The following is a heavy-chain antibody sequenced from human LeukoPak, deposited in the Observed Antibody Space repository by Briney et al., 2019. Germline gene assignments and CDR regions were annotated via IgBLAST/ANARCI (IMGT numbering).Heavy chain of an antibody. Sequence: SETLSLTCAVYGGSFSGYYWSWIRQPPGKGLEWIGEINHSGSTNYNPSLKSRVTISVDTSKNQFSLKLSSVTAADTAVYYCATALRYSSSWYKGNYFDYWGQGTLVTVSP. V-gene: IGHV4-34*01. J-gene: IGHJ4*02. D-gene: IGHD6-13*01. CDR1: GGSFSGYY. CDR3: ATALRYSSSWYKGNYFDY. CDR2: INHSGST.